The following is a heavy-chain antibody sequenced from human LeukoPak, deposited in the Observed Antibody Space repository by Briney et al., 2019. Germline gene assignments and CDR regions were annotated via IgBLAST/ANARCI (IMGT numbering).Heavy chain of an antibody. V-gene: IGHV1-18*01. CDR1: GYNSDRYG. CDR2: ISGHNGNT. J-gene: IGHJ5*02. CDR3: ARDQGRNWLDP. Sequence: GASVKVSCKGSGYNSDRYGISWVRQAPGQGLEWMAWISGHNGNTHYAQKFQGRVAVTTDTSTSTAYMDLRSLTSDDTAVYYCARDQGRNWLDPWGQGTLVTVSS.